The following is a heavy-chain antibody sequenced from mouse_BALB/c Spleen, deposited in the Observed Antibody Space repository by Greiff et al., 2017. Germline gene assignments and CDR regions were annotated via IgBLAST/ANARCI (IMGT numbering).Heavy chain of an antibody. CDR3: ATHDGYDYYAMDY. D-gene: IGHD2-3*01. V-gene: IGHV3-8*02. Sequence: EVQLQESGPSLVKPSQTLSLTCSVTGDSITSGYWNWIRKFPGNKLEYMGYISYSGSTYYNPSLKSRISITRDTSKNQYYLQLNSVTTEDTATYYCATHDGYDYYAMDYWGQGTSVTVSS. CDR2: ISYSGST. J-gene: IGHJ4*01. CDR1: GDSITSGY.